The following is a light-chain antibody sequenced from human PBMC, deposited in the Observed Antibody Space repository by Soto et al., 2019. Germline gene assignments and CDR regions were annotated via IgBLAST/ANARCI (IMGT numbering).Light chain of an antibody. CDR1: SSDVGGYNY. CDR3: ISYTTSVTYV. V-gene: IGLV2-14*01. CDR2: GVS. J-gene: IGLJ1*01. Sequence: QSVLTQPASVSGSPGQSITISCTGTSSDVGGYNYVSWYQQHPGKAPKLMISGVSNRPSGVSNRFSGSKSGNTASLTISGLQTEDEADYYRISYTTSVTYVFGTGTKVTVL.